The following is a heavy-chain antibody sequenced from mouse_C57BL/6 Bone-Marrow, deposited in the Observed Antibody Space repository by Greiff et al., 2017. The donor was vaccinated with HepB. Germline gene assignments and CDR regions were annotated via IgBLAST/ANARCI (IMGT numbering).Heavy chain of an antibody. CDR2: IDPSDSYT. CDR3: ARVGCDVLWFAY. Sequence: QVQLQQPGAELVMPGASVKLSCKASGYTFTSYWMHWVKQRPGQGLEWIGEIDPSDSYTNYNQKFKGKSTLTVDKSSSTAYMQLSSLTSEDSAVYYWARVGCDVLWFAYWGQGTLVTVSA. J-gene: IGHJ3*01. D-gene: IGHD2-14*01. V-gene: IGHV1-69*01. CDR1: GYTFTSYW.